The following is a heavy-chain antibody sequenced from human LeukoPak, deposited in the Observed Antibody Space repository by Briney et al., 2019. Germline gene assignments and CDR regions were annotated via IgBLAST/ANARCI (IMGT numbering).Heavy chain of an antibody. Sequence: PGGSLRLSCAAPGFTFSNYWMSWVRQAPGKGLEWVANIKEDGSEKHYVDSVKGRFTISRDNAKNSLYLQMNSLRVEDTAVYYCARTIRGYWGQGTLVTVSS. D-gene: IGHD3-10*01. V-gene: IGHV3-7*03. J-gene: IGHJ4*02. CDR1: GFTFSNYW. CDR2: IKEDGSEK. CDR3: ARTIRGY.